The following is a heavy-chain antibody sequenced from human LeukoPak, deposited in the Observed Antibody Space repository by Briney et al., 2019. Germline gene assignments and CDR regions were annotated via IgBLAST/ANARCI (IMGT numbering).Heavy chain of an antibody. Sequence: ASVKVSCKASGYTFTSYGISWVRQAPGQGLEWMGWISAYNGNTNYAQKLQGRVTMTTDTSTSTAYMELRSLRSDDTAVYYCARGVHDFWSGSFRGDAFDIWGQGTMVTVSP. D-gene: IGHD3-3*01. CDR3: ARGVHDFWSGSFRGDAFDI. CDR1: GYTFTSYG. V-gene: IGHV1-18*01. J-gene: IGHJ3*02. CDR2: ISAYNGNT.